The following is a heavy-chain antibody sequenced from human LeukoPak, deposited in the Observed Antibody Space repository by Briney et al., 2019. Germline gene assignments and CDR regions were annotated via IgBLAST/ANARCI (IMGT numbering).Heavy chain of an antibody. CDR1: GFTFSSYS. CDR3: ARTGFLEWLRPINGMDV. CDR2: INYNGGST. Sequence: GGSLRLSCSASGFTFSSYSMHWVRQAPGKGLQYVSGINYNGGSTNYADSVKGRFTISRDNSKNTLYLQLSSLRVEDTAVYYCARTGFLEWLRPINGMDVWGQGTTVTVSS. V-gene: IGHV3-64D*06. J-gene: IGHJ6*02. D-gene: IGHD3-3*01.